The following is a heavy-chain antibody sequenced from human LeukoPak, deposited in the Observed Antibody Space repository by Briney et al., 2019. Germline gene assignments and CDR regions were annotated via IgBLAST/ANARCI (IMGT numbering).Heavy chain of an antibody. Sequence: SETLSLTCTVSGGSISSSNFYWGWIRQPPGKGLEWIGSIYYSGSAYYNPSLKSRVTMSVDTSKSHFSLKLSSVTAADTAVYYCARLHTAMVDYWGQGTLVTVS. J-gene: IGHJ4*02. CDR2: IYYSGSA. CDR3: ARLHTAMVDY. CDR1: GGSISSSNFY. V-gene: IGHV4-39*02. D-gene: IGHD5-18*01.